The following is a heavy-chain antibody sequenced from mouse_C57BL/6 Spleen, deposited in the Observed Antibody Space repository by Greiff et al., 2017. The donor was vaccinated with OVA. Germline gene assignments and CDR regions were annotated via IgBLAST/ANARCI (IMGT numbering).Heavy chain of an antibody. V-gene: IGHV5-16*01. J-gene: IGHJ4*01. D-gene: IGHD2-2*01. Sequence: EVQVVESEGGLVQPGSSMKLSCTASGFTFSDYYMAWVRQVPEKGLEWVANINYDGSSTYYLDSLKSRFIISRDNAKNILYLQMSSLKSEDTATYYCAREDGYDGYAMDYWGQGTSVTVSS. CDR2: INYDGSST. CDR3: AREDGYDGYAMDY. CDR1: GFTFSDYY.